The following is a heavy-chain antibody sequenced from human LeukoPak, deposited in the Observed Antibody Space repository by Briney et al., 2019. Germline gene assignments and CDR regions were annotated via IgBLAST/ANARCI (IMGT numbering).Heavy chain of an antibody. CDR3: AKDLRLGLRYFDWLLSPFDY. CDR2: ISGSGDST. D-gene: IGHD3-9*01. V-gene: IGHV3-23*01. Sequence: GGSLRLSCAASGITFSSYAMSWVRQAPGKGLEWVSSISGSGDSTYYADSVRGRFTISRDNSKNTLYLQMNGLRPEDTAVYYCAKDLRLGLRYFDWLLSPFDYWGQGTLVTVSS. CDR1: GITFSSYA. J-gene: IGHJ4*02.